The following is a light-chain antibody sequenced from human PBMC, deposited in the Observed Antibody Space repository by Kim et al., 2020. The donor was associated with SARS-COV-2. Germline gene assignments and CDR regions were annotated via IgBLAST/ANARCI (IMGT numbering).Light chain of an antibody. V-gene: IGKV3-20*01. Sequence: ELVLTQSSGTLSLSPGERATLSCRASQSVSNTYLAWYQQKPGQAPRLLIYGASSRATGIPDRLSGSGSGTDFTLSISRLEPEDFAVYYCQHYDGSPMCTFGQGTKLEI. J-gene: IGKJ2*02. CDR1: QSVSNTY. CDR3: QHYDGSPMCT. CDR2: GAS.